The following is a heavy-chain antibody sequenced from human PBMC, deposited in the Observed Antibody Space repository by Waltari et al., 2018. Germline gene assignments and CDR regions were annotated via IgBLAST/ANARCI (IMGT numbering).Heavy chain of an antibody. D-gene: IGHD6-13*01. CDR3: ASLQQLKGTDVDY. CDR1: GGSISSYY. V-gene: IGHV4-59*01. J-gene: IGHJ4*02. CDR2: IYYSGST. Sequence: QVQLQESGPGLVKPSETLSLTCTVSGGSISSYYWSWIRQPPGKGLEWIGYIYYSGSTNYNPSLKIRVTISVDTSKNQFSLKLSSVTAADTAVYYCASLQQLKGTDVDYWGQGTLVTVSS.